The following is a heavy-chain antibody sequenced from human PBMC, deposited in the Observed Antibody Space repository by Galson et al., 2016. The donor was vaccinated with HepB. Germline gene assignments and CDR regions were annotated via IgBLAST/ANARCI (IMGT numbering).Heavy chain of an antibody. CDR1: GFTVSSNH. CDR3: ARDQKKQGLVTDAFDI. V-gene: IGHV3-53*01. J-gene: IGHJ3*02. CDR2: IYSGGNT. Sequence: SLRLSCAASGFTVSSNHMSWVRQAPGKGLEWVSVIYSGGNTYYADSVKGRFTISRDNSKNTQYLQMNSLRAEDTAVYYCARDQKKQGLVTDAFDIWGQGTMVTVSS. D-gene: IGHD6-19*01.